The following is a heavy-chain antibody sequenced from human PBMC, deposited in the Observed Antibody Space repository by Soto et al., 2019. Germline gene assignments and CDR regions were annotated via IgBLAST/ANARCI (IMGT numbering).Heavy chain of an antibody. J-gene: IGHJ4*02. CDR2: SHQSGNT. CDR3: ATRDTGRVY. Sequence: SETLSLTCAVSGFSISSHYMCTWVRQPPGKGLEWIGESHQSGNTNYNSSLESRVTISLDKSKNLFSLQLNSVTVADTAVYYCATRDTGRVYWGQGTLVTVSS. V-gene: IGHV4-4*02. D-gene: IGHD5-18*01. CDR1: GFSISSHYM.